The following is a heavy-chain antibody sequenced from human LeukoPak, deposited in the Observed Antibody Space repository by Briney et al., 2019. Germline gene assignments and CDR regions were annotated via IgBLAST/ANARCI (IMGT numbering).Heavy chain of an antibody. CDR2: VYTSGST. CDR1: GGSVSTYY. Sequence: SETLSLTCTVSGGSVSTYYWSWIRKPAGKGQEWIGRVYTSGSTNYNPSLKSRVTMSVDTSKNQLSLKLSSVTAADTAVYYCATSGHDYGDHGWGQGTLVTVSS. CDR3: ATSGHDYGDHG. D-gene: IGHD4-17*01. J-gene: IGHJ4*02. V-gene: IGHV4-4*07.